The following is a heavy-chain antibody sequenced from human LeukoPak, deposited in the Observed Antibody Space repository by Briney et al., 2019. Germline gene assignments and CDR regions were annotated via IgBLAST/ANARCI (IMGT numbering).Heavy chain of an antibody. Sequence: PGGSLRLSCAASGFTFSSYGMHWVRQAPGKGLEWVAVIWYDGSNKYYADSVKGRFTISRDNSKNTLYPQMNSLRAEDTAVYYCARDLGYYDSSGYYYGWFDPWGQGTLVTVSS. D-gene: IGHD3-22*01. CDR2: IWYDGSNK. V-gene: IGHV3-33*01. CDR3: ARDLGYYDSSGYYYGWFDP. CDR1: GFTFSSYG. J-gene: IGHJ5*02.